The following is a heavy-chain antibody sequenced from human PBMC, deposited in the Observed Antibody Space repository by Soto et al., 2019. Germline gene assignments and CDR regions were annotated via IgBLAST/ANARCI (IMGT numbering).Heavy chain of an antibody. D-gene: IGHD1-1*01. CDR1: GFAFSDYF. CDR2: VRDKPNSYTT. J-gene: IGHJ4*02. V-gene: IGHV3-72*01. CDR3: RRHGGDY. Sequence: EVRLVESGGGVVQPGGSLRLSCAVSGFAFSDYFMDWVRQAPGKGLEWVGRVRDKPNSYTTEYAASVKGRFTISRDDSKNSLYLQMNSLKIEDTAVYYCRRHGGDYWGQGTLVPVSS.